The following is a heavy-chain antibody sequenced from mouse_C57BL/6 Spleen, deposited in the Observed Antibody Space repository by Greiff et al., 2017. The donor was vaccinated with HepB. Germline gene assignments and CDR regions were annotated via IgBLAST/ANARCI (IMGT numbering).Heavy chain of an antibody. V-gene: IGHV5-16*01. J-gene: IGHJ4*01. CDR2: FNSDGSST. CDR3: ARDLDYCAMDY. Sequence: EVKVEESEGGLVQPGSSMKLSCTASGFTFSDYYMAWVRQVPEKGLEWVANFNSDGSSTYYLDSLKSRFIISRDNAKNILYLQMRSLKSDDTAKYYGARDLDYCAMDYWGQGTSVTVSS. CDR1: GFTFSDYY.